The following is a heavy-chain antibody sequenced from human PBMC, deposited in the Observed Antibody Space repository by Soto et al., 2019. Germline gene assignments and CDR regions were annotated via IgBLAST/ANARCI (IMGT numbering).Heavy chain of an antibody. J-gene: IGHJ4*02. CDR2: ISGSGGST. Sequence: GGSLRLSCAASGFTFSSYAMSWVRQAPGKGLEWVSAISGSGGSTYYADSVKGRFTISRDNSKNTLYLQMNSLRAEDTAVYYCAKDLRVYGDYSRGFDYWGQGTLVTVSS. CDR3: AKDLRVYGDYSRGFDY. CDR1: GFTFSSYA. D-gene: IGHD4-17*01. V-gene: IGHV3-23*01.